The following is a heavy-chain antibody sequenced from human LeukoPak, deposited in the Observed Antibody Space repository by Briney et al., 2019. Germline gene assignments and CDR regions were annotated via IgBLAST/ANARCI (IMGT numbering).Heavy chain of an antibody. V-gene: IGHV3-23*01. D-gene: IGHD5-18*01. CDR3: AKGRGYGYLPDAFDI. CDR2: ISGSGGST. Sequence: GGSLRLSCAASGFAFSSDAMSWVRQAPGKGLEWVSAISGSGGSTYYADSVKGRFTISRDNSKNTLYLQMNSLRAEDTAVYYCAKGRGYGYLPDAFDIWGQGTMVTVSS. J-gene: IGHJ3*02. CDR1: GFAFSSDA.